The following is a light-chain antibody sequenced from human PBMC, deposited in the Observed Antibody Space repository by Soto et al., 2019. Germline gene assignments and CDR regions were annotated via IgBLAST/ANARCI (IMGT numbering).Light chain of an antibody. V-gene: IGKV1-33*01. Sequence: DIQMTQSPSSLSASVGDRVTITCQASQDISNYLNWYQQKPGKAPKLLSYDASNLETGVPSRFSGSRSGTDFTFTISSLQPEDIATYYCQQYDNLLSITFGQGTRLEIK. CDR3: QQYDNLLSIT. J-gene: IGKJ5*01. CDR2: DAS. CDR1: QDISNY.